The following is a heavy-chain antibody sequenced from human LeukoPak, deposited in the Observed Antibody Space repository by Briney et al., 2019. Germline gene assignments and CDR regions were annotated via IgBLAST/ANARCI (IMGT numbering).Heavy chain of an antibody. CDR1: GGSISNHY. V-gene: IGHV4-59*11. CDR2: IYYSGST. Sequence: SETLSLTCTVSGGSISNHYWSWIRQPPGKGLEWIGYIYYSGSTNYNPSLKSRVTISVDTSKNQFSLRLSSVTAADTAVYYCAGVTGYIVEDYFDYWGQGTLVTVSS. CDR3: AGVTGYIVEDYFDY. J-gene: IGHJ4*02. D-gene: IGHD3-22*01.